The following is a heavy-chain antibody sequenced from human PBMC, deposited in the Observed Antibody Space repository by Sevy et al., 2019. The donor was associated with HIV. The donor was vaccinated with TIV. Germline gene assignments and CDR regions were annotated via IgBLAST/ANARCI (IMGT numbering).Heavy chain of an antibody. CDR1: GLALSDYY. D-gene: IGHD3-10*01. CDR2: ISGGGGTI. Sequence: GGSLRLSCAASGLALSDYYMAWIRQAPGKGLEWVSYISGGGGTIYYADSVKGRFTISRDNAKATLQLQMNSLRVDDTAVYFCARDPFHFLRGCFWGQGTQVTVSS. V-gene: IGHV3-11*01. J-gene: IGHJ4*02. CDR3: ARDPFHFLRGCF.